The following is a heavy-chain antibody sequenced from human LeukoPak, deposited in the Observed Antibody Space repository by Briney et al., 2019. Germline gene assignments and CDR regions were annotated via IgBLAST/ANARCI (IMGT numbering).Heavy chain of an antibody. J-gene: IGHJ4*02. Sequence: GGSLRLSCAASGLTFSGYVMHWVRQAPGKGLEWVAVIWHDGSNINYADSVKGRFTISRDNSKNTLYLQMNSLGAEDTAVYYCVRERDYYDNSGYYSVYYFDYWGQGTLVTVSS. D-gene: IGHD3-22*01. V-gene: IGHV3-33*01. CDR3: VRERDYYDNSGYYSVYYFDY. CDR2: IWHDGSNI. CDR1: GLTFSGYV.